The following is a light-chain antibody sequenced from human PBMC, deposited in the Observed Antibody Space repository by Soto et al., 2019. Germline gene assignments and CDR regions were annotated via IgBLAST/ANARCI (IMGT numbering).Light chain of an antibody. J-gene: IGLJ1*01. V-gene: IGLV2-8*01. CDR1: SSDVGDYNY. CDR3: SSYAASLYV. Sequence: QSALTQPPSASGSPGQSVTISCTGTSSDVGDYNYVSWYQQHPGKAPKLMIYDVSKRPSGVPVRFSGSKSGNTASLTVSGVQAEDEADYSYSSYAASLYVFGTGTKVTVL. CDR2: DVS.